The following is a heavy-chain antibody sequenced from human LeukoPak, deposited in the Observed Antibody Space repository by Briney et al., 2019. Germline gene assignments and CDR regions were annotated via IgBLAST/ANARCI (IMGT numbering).Heavy chain of an antibody. CDR2: INHSGST. CDR3: ASSGYYDSSGYYYLAF. J-gene: IGHJ4*02. CDR1: VGSFSGYY. V-gene: IGHV4-34*01. Sequence: SETLSLTCAVYVGSFSGYYWSWIRQPPGKGLEWIGEINHSGSTNYNPSLKSRVTISVDTSKNQFSLKLSSVTAADTAVYYCASSGYYDSSGYYYLAFWGQGTLVTVSS. D-gene: IGHD3-22*01.